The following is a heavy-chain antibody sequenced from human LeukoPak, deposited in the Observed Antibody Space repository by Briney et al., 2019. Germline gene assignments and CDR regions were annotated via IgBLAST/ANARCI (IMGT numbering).Heavy chain of an antibody. CDR3: ATDYSVGSTTIDLDY. CDR2: ISTSGST. CDR1: GGSISSYY. V-gene: IGHV4-4*07. Sequence: PSETLSLTCTVSGGSISSYYWSWIRQPAGKGLEWIGHISTSGSTNYNPSLKTRVTMSVDTSKNQFSLKLSSVTAADTAVYYCATDYSVGSTTIDLDYWGQGTLVTVSS. J-gene: IGHJ4*02. D-gene: IGHD1-26*01.